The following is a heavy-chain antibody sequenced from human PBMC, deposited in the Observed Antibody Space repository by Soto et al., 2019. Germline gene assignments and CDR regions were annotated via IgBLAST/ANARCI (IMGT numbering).Heavy chain of an antibody. CDR2: VRGDNGHT. CDR1: GYTFTTHG. CDR3: AGVLGYCRSGTCYREGFDP. D-gene: IGHD2-15*01. V-gene: IGHV1-18*01. J-gene: IGHJ5*02. Sequence: QVQLVQSGAEVKKPGASVKVSCKASGYTFTTHGISWVRQVPGQGLEWMGWVRGDNGHTKYAQSLRGRVTMTTDTSTNTAEKERRSLRADGTAVYYCAGVLGYCRSGTCYREGFDPWGQGTLVTVSS.